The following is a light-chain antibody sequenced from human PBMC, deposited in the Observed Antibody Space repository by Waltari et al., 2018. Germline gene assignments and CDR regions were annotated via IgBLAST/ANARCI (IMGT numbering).Light chain of an antibody. CDR3: AAWDDSLSGGL. V-gene: IGLV1-47*01. J-gene: IGLJ3*02. Sequence: QSVLTQPPSASGTPGQRVTISCSGGSSNIGTNYVYWYQQLPGTAPKLLIYKNNQRPSGVPDRFSASRSGSSASLAISVLRSEDEADYYCAAWDDSLSGGLFGGGTKLTVL. CDR1: SSNIGTNY. CDR2: KNN.